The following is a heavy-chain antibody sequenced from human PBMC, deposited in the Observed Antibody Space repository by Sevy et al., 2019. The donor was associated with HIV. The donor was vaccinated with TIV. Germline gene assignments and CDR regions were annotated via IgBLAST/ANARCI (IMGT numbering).Heavy chain of an antibody. D-gene: IGHD3-22*01. V-gene: IGHV1-69*04. CDR2: IIPILGIA. CDR3: ARDPYYYDSSGYISMDY. CDR1: GGTFSSYA. J-gene: IGHJ4*02. Sequence: ASVKVSCKASGGTFSSYAISWVRQAPGQGLEWMGRIIPILGIANYAQKFQGRVTITADKSTSTAYMELSSLRSEDTAVYYCARDPYYYDSSGYISMDYWGQGTLVTASS.